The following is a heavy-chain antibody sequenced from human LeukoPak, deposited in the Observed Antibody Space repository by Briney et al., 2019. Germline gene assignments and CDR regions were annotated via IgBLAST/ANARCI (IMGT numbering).Heavy chain of an antibody. J-gene: IGHJ6*04. CDR3: ARMVVPAAIPWPGIYYYYYYGMDV. V-gene: IGHV1-18*01. D-gene: IGHD2-2*01. CDR2: ISAYNGNT. Sequence: ASVKVSCKASGYTFTSYGISWVRQAPGQGLEWMGWISAYNGNTNYAQKLQGRVTMTTDTSTSKAYMELRSLRSDDTAVYYCARMVVPAAIPWPGIYYYYYYGMDVWGKGPTVTVSS. CDR1: GYTFTSYG.